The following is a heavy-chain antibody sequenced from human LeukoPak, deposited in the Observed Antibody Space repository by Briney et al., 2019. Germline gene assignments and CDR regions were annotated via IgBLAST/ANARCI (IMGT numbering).Heavy chain of an antibody. J-gene: IGHJ3*02. CDR1: GGSISSSTSY. V-gene: IGHV4-39*01. CDR2: IYYTGNT. CDR3: ARWGSGVDAFDI. D-gene: IGHD6-19*01. Sequence: SETLSLTCTVSGGSISSSTSYWAWIRQPPGKGLEWIGNIYYTGNTYYNPSLKSRVTTSVDTSKNQFSLKLSSVTAADTAVYYCARWGSGVDAFDIWGQGTMVTVSS.